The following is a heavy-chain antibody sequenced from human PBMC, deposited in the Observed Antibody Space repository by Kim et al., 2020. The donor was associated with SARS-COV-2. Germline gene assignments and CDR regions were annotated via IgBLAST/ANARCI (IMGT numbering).Heavy chain of an antibody. V-gene: IGHV3-30-3*01. CDR3: ARDPDDSSGSDAFDI. D-gene: IGHD3-22*01. CDR2: ISYDGNNK. CDR1: GFTFSSYA. Sequence: GGSLRLSCAASGFTFSSYAMHWVRQAPGKGLEWVAVISYDGNNKYYADSVKGRFTISRDNSKNTLYLQMNSLRAEDTAVYYCARDPDDSSGSDAFDIWGQGTMVTVSS. J-gene: IGHJ3*02.